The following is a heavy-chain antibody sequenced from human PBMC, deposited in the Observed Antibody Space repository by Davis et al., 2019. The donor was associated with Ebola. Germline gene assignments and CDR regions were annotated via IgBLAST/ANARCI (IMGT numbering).Heavy chain of an antibody. CDR2: ISAYNGDT. Sequence: AASVKVSCKASGYTFTGYYMHWVRQAPGQGLEWMGWISAYNGDTNYAQKLQGRVTMTTDTSTTTAYMELRSLRSDDTAVYYCARGGYCSGGSCYYFDYWGQGTLVTVSS. CDR3: ARGGYCSGGSCYYFDY. CDR1: GYTFTGYY. D-gene: IGHD2-15*01. J-gene: IGHJ4*02. V-gene: IGHV1-18*04.